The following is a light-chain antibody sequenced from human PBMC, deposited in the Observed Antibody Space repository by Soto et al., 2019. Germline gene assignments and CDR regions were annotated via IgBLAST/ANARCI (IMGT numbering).Light chain of an antibody. CDR2: GAS. V-gene: IGKV1-5*03. CDR3: QQYSTFLLT. CDR1: QSISSL. J-gene: IGKJ4*01. Sequence: IQMTQSPSTLSAYVGDRITITCRASQSISSLLAWYQQKPGKAPKLLIYGASTLESGVPSRFSGSGSETEFTLTITSLQPDDFGTYYCQQYSTFLLTFGGGTKVDIK.